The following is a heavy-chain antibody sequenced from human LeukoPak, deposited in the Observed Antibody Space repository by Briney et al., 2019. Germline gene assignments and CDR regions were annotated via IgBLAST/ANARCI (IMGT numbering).Heavy chain of an antibody. J-gene: IGHJ6*02. CDR3: AKDSSGWYVRYYYYYGMDV. D-gene: IGHD6-19*01. CDR1: GFTFSGYS. Sequence: ETGGSLRLSCAASGFTFSGYSMNWVRQAPGKGLEWVSYISSSSSTIYYADSVKGRFTISRDNAKNSLYLQMNSLRAEDTAVYYCAKDSSGWYVRYYYYYGMDVWGQGTTVTVSS. V-gene: IGHV3-48*04. CDR2: ISSSSSTI.